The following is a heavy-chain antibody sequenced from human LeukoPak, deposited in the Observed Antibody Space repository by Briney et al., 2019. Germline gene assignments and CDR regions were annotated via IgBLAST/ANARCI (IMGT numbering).Heavy chain of an antibody. V-gene: IGHV1-46*01. CDR1: GYTFTSYY. J-gene: IGHJ4*02. CDR3: ARTNYHDGSGFYDY. Sequence: ASVKISCKAFGYTFTSYYMHWVRQAPGQGLEWMGIINPSGGSTSYAEEFQGRLTMTRDTSTSTVHMELSSLRSEDTAVYYCARTNYHDGSGFYDYWGQGTLVTVSS. D-gene: IGHD3-22*01. CDR2: INPSGGST.